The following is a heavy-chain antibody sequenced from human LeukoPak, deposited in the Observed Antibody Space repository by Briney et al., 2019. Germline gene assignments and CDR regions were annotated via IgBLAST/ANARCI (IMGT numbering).Heavy chain of an antibody. J-gene: IGHJ4*02. CDR3: ARWTTLVRGFDY. D-gene: IGHD3-10*01. CDR2: INISGST. Sequence: PSETPSLTCTVSGGSISTYYWSWFRQPAGRGLEWIGRINISGSTNYNPSLKSRVSMSVDTSKNHFSLKLSSVTAADTAVYYCARWTTLVRGFDYWGQGTLVTVSS. CDR1: GGSISTYY. V-gene: IGHV4-4*07.